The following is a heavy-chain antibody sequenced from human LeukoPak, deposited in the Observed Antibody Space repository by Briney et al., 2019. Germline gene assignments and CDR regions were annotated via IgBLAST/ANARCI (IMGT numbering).Heavy chain of an antibody. J-gene: IGHJ4*02. CDR1: GFTFSSYS. CDR3: ARAETYYYDSSGYYPDY. Sequence: GGSLRLSCAASGFTFSSYSMNWVRQAPGKGLEWVSSISGSSSYIYYADSVKGRFTISRDNAKNSLYLQMNSLRAEDTAVYYCARAETYYYDSSGYYPDYWGQGTLVTVSS. V-gene: IGHV3-21*01. D-gene: IGHD3-22*01. CDR2: ISGSSSYI.